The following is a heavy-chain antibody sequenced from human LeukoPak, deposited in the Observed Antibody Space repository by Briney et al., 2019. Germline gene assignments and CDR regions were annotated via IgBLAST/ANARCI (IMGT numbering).Heavy chain of an antibody. Sequence: GGSLRLSCAASGFTFSSYGMHWVRQAPGKGLEWVAVIWYDGSNKYYADSVKGRFTISRDNSKNTLYLQMNSLRAEDTAVYYCASPYSSGWYSFDYWGQGTLVTVSS. CDR1: GFTFSSYG. CDR3: ASPYSSGWYSFDY. J-gene: IGHJ4*02. CDR2: IWYDGSNK. V-gene: IGHV3-33*01. D-gene: IGHD6-19*01.